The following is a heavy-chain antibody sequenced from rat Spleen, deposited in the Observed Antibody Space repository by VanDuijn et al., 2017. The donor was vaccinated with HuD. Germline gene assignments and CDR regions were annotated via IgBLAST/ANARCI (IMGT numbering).Heavy chain of an antibody. CDR2: ISYGDSSGHSST. Sequence: EVQLVESGGGLVQPGRSMKLSCAASGFTFSNYGLAWVRQAPKKGLEWVAYISYGDSSGHSSTYYRDSVKGRFTISRDNAKSTLYLQMDSLRSDDTATYYCARLGGGFAYWGQGTLVTVSS. V-gene: IGHV5-25*01. CDR3: ARLGGGFAY. D-gene: IGHD1-11*01. CDR1: GFTFSNYG. J-gene: IGHJ3*01.